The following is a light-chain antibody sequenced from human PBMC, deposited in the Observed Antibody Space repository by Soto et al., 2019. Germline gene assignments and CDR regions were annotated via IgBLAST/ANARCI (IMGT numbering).Light chain of an antibody. CDR3: SSYAGSNNPYA. CDR1: SSDFGGYNY. Sequence: QSVLTQPPSASGSPGQSVTISCTGTSSDFGGYNYVSWYQQHPGKAPKLMIYEVSKRPSGVPDRFSGSKSGNTASLTVSGLQAEDEADYYGSSYAGSNNPYAFGTGTKVTVL. V-gene: IGLV2-8*01. J-gene: IGLJ1*01. CDR2: EVS.